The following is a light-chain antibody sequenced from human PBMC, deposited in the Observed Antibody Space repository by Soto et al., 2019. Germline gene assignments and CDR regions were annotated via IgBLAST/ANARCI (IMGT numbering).Light chain of an antibody. J-gene: IGKJ1*01. CDR2: GAS. Sequence: EIVMPQSPATLSVSPGESATLSCRASQSVVSDLAWYQQKPGQAPRLLIYGASTRATGIPARFSGSGSGTEFTLTISRLEPEDFAVYYCQQYGSSPKTVGQGTKVDIK. CDR1: QSVVSD. V-gene: IGKV3-15*01. CDR3: QQYGSSPKT.